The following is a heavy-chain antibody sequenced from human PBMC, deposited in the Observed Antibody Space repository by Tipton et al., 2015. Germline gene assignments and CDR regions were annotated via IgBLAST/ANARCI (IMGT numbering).Heavy chain of an antibody. CDR2: VRNNGDTP. D-gene: IGHD2-15*01. CDR3: TRSSIGSVHDY. Sequence: GSLRLSCVCSGFTLSDNHMDWVRQAPGKGLEWIGRVRNNGDTPEYAASVKGRFTVSRDESKNTLYLQMNSLKTEDTAVYYCTRSSIGSVHDYWGQGTLVTVSS. J-gene: IGHJ4*02. CDR1: GFTLSDNH. V-gene: IGHV3-72*01.